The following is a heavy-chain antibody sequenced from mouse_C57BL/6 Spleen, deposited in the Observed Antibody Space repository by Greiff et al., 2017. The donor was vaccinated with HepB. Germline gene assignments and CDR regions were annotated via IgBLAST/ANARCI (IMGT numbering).Heavy chain of an antibody. CDR2: IDPSDSYT. CDR3: ARGDGYSFRAMDY. CDR1: GYTFTSYW. V-gene: IGHV1-69*01. J-gene: IGHJ4*01. Sequence: QVQLQQPGAELVMPGASVKLSCKASGYTFTSYWMHWVKQRPGQGLEWIGEIDPSDSYTNYNQKFKGKSTLTVDKSSSTAYMQLSSLTSEDSAVYYCARGDGYSFRAMDYWGQGTSVTVSS. D-gene: IGHD2-3*01.